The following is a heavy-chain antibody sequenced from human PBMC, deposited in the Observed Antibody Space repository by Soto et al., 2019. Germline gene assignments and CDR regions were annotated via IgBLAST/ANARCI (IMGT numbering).Heavy chain of an antibody. Sequence: PSETLSLTCSVSGDSMSSTAYYWSWIRQHPGKGLEWIAYIYHSGDTHYNPSLRSRITVSVDTSKNQFSLKLTSVTDADTAVYYCASTYSGYLDKWGQGTPVTVSS. CDR3: ASTYSGYLDK. CDR1: GDSMSSTAYY. CDR2: IYHSGDT. J-gene: IGHJ4*02. V-gene: IGHV4-31*03. D-gene: IGHD3-22*01.